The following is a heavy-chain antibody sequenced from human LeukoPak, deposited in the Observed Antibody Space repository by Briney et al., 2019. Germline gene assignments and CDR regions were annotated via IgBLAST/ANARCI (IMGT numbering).Heavy chain of an antibody. V-gene: IGHV3-21*01. CDR1: GFTFSSYS. Sequence: TGGSLRLSCAASGFTFSSYSMSWVRQAPGKGPEWVSSISSGSGYIYYADSVKGRFTISRDNSKNTLYLQMNSLRAEDTAVYYCARDEFSYGALDYWGQGTLVTVSS. D-gene: IGHD1-26*01. CDR3: ARDEFSYGALDY. CDR2: ISSGSGYI. J-gene: IGHJ4*02.